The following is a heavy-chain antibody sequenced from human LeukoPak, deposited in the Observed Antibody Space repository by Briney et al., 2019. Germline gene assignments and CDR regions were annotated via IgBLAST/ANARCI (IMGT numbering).Heavy chain of an antibody. Sequence: QTLSLTCAISGDSVSSNSAAWNWIRQSPSRGLEWLGRTYYRSKWYNDYAVSVKSRIAINPDTSKNQFSLQLSSVTPEGTAVYYCASSDNSGHLLAYWGQGTLVTVSS. CDR2: TYYRSKWYN. J-gene: IGHJ4*02. V-gene: IGHV6-1*01. CDR1: GDSVSSNSAA. CDR3: ASSDNSGHLLAY. D-gene: IGHD3-22*01.